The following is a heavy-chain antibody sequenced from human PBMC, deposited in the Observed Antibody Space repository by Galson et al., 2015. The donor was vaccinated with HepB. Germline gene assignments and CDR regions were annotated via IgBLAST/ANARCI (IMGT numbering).Heavy chain of an antibody. V-gene: IGHV3-21*01. CDR2: ISSSSSYI. D-gene: IGHD1-7*01. CDR3: ARVSGNYA. J-gene: IGHJ4*02. CDR1: GFTFSSYS. Sequence: SLRLSCAASGFTFSSYSMNWVRQAPGKGLEWVSSISSSSSYIYYAGSVKGRFTISRDNAKNSLYLQMNSLRAGDTAVYYCARVSGNYAWGQGTLVTVSS.